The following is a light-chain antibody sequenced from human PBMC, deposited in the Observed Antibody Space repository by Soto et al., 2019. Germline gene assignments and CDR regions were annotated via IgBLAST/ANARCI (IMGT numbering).Light chain of an antibody. J-gene: IGKJ4*01. Sequence: DIQMTQSPSSVSASVGDSVSITCRASQGISNWLAWYQQKPGRAPKLLIYTGSSLESGVPSRFSGTGSGTDFTLTISSLQPEDVATYYCQQANSFPLTFGGGTKVEIK. CDR3: QQANSFPLT. V-gene: IGKV1-12*01. CDR2: TGS. CDR1: QGISNW.